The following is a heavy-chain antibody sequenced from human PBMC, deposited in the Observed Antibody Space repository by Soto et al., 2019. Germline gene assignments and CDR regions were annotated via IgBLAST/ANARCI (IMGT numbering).Heavy chain of an antibody. CDR1: GFSLTTRGVG. V-gene: IGHV2-5*02. D-gene: IGHD3-10*01. Sequence: QITLKESGPTLVKPTQTLTLTCTFSGFSLTTRGVGVGWIRQPPGKALECLALIYWDDDKRYSPSLQSRLSITKDTSKNQVVLTMTNVDPVDTATYYCAHIPNYYRSDWFDPWGQGTLVSVSS. CDR3: AHIPNYYRSDWFDP. J-gene: IGHJ5*02. CDR2: IYWDDDK.